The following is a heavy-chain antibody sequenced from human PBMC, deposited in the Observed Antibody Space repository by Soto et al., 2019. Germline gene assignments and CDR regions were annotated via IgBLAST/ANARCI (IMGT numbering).Heavy chain of an antibody. CDR3: ARESGSYFGTDYYYYYGMDV. CDR2: IYHSGST. D-gene: IGHD1-26*01. CDR1: GGSISSSNW. V-gene: IGHV4-4*02. Sequence: SETLSLTCAVSGGSISSSNWWSWVRQPPGKGLEWIGEIYHSGSTNYNPSLKSRVTISVDKSKNQFSLKLSSVTAADTAVYYCARESGSYFGTDYYYYYGMDVWGQGTTVT. J-gene: IGHJ6*02.